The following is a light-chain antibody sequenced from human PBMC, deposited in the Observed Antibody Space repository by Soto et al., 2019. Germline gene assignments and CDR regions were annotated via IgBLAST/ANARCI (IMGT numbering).Light chain of an antibody. J-gene: IGLJ1*01. V-gene: IGLV2-14*01. CDR1: STDVGGYNY. CDR3: NSYSSSTTLYL. CDR2: DVS. Sequence: QSVLTQPASVSGSPGQSITISCTGTSTDVGGYNYVSWYQQHPGKAPKLMISDVSNRPSGVSIRFSGSKSGNTASLTISGLQAGDEADYYCNSYSSSTTLYLFGTGTKVTVL.